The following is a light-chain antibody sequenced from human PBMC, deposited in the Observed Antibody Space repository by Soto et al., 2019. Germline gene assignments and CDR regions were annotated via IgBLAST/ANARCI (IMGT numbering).Light chain of an antibody. V-gene: IGKV1-5*03. Sequence: DIQMTQSPSTLSASVGDRVTITCRASQSISSWLAWYQQKPGKAPKRLISKASSLESGVPSRFSGSGSGTEFTLTISSLQPDDFATYYCQQYNSYSKTFGQGTKVEIK. CDR3: QQYNSYSKT. CDR1: QSISSW. CDR2: KAS. J-gene: IGKJ1*01.